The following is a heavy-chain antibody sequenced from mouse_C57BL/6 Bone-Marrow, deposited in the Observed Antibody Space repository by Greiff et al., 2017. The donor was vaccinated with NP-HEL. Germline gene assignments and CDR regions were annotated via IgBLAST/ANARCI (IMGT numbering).Heavy chain of an antibody. V-gene: IGHV1-81*01. CDR2: IYPRSGNT. CDR3: ARATVDPSYWYYGV. CDR1: GYTFTSYG. Sequence: VQLQQSGAELARPGASVKLSCKASGYTFTSYGISWVKQRTGQGLEWIGEIYPRSGNTYYNEKFKGKATLTADKSSSTAYMELRSLTSEDSAVYFGARATVDPSYWYYGVWGTGTTVTVST. D-gene: IGHD1-1*01. J-gene: IGHJ1*03.